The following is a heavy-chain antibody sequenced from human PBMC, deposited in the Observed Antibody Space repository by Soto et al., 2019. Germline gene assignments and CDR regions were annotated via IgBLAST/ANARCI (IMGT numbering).Heavy chain of an antibody. CDR2: IWYDGSNK. Sequence: GGSLRLSCAASGFTFSSYGMHWARQAPGKGLEWVAVIWYDGSNKYYADSVKGRFTISRDNSKNTLYLQMNSLRAEDTAVYYCARGQYYYDSSGYYYDYWGQGTLVTVSS. CDR1: GFTFSSYG. CDR3: ARGQYYYDSSGYYYDY. V-gene: IGHV3-33*01. J-gene: IGHJ4*02. D-gene: IGHD3-22*01.